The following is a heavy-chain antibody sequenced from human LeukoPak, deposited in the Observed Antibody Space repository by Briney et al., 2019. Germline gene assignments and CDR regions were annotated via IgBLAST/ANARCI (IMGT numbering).Heavy chain of an antibody. CDR2: ISGSGGST. CDR3: ARGSGDGYYRRARRALDAFDI. J-gene: IGHJ3*02. V-gene: IGHV3-23*01. Sequence: PGGSLRLSCAASGFTFSSYAMSWVRQAPGKGLEWVSAISGSGGSTYYADSVKGRFTISRDNSKNTLYLQMNSLRAEDTAVYYCARGSGDGYYRRARRALDAFDIWGQGTMVTVSS. D-gene: IGHD5-24*01. CDR1: GFTFSSYA.